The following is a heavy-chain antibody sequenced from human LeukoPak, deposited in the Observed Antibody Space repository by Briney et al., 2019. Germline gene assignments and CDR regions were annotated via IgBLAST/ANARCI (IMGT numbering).Heavy chain of an antibody. Sequence: ASVKVSCKASGYTFNRYGISWMRQAPGQGPEWMGWISCYNGDKKFEQKFQGRFTMTTDASASTAYMELRSLTSDDTAVYYCARDFSNTSGFKVVIDYWGQGTSVTVSS. J-gene: IGHJ4*02. V-gene: IGHV1-18*01. CDR3: ARDFSNTSGFKVVIDY. CDR1: GYTFNRYG. D-gene: IGHD3-22*01. CDR2: ISCYNGDK.